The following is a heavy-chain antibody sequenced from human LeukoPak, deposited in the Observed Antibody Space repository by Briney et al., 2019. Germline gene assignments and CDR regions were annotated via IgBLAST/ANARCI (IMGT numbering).Heavy chain of an antibody. D-gene: IGHD3-22*01. CDR1: GYIFTGYY. J-gene: IGHJ3*02. V-gene: IGHV1-2*02. Sequence: GASVKVSCKASGYIFTGYYMHWVRQAPGQGLEWMGWINPNSGGTNYAQKFQGRVTMTRDTFISTAYMELSRLSSDDTAVYYCARVDDSSGYEGAFDIWGQGTMVTVSS. CDR3: ARVDDSSGYEGAFDI. CDR2: INPNSGGT.